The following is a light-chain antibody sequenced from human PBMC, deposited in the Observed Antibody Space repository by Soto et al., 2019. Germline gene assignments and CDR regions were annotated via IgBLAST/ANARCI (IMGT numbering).Light chain of an antibody. CDR3: QQYNNWPPIT. CDR1: QGISSA. J-gene: IGKJ5*01. CDR2: DAS. V-gene: IGKV1D-13*01. Sequence: AIQLTQSPSSLSASVGDRVTITCGASQGISSALAWYQQKPGKAPKLLIYDASSLESGVPSRFSGSGSGTDFTLTISSLQSEDFAVYYCQQYNNWPPITFGQGTRLEIK.